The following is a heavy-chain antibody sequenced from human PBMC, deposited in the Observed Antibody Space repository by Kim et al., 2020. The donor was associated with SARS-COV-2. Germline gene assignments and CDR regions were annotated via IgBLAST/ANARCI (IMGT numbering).Heavy chain of an antibody. V-gene: IGHV3-15*01. J-gene: IGHJ4*02. CDR3: TTGGNPRSGSYKGYGDY. D-gene: IGHD3-10*01. CDR2: IKSKTDGGTT. CDR1: GFTFSNAW. Sequence: GGSLRLSCAASGFTFSNAWMSWVRQAPGKGLEWVGRIKSKTDGGTTDYAAPVKGRFTISRDDSKNTLYLQMNSLKTEDTAVYYCTTGGNPRSGSYKGYGDYWGQGTLVTVSS.